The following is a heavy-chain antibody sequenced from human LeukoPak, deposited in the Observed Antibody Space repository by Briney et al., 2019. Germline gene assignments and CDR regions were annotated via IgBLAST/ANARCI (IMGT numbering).Heavy chain of an antibody. CDR2: IIPILGIA. CDR3: ARVATLHSNGVFNWFDH. CDR1: GGTFSSYT. J-gene: IGHJ5*02. V-gene: IGHV1-69*02. D-gene: IGHD6-19*01. Sequence: ASVKVSCKASGGTFSSYTISWVRQAPGQGLEWMGRIIPILGIANYAQKFQGRVTITADKSTSTAYMELSSLRSEDTAVYYCARVATLHSNGVFNWFDHWGQGTLVTVTS.